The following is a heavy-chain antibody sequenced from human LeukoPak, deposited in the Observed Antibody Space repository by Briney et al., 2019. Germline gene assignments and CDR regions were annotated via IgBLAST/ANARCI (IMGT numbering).Heavy chain of an antibody. CDR2: INWNGGST. D-gene: IGHD5-24*01. CDR3: ARVRDGYYYYYYMDV. V-gene: IGHV3-20*04. J-gene: IGHJ6*03. CDR1: GFTFDDYG. Sequence: PGESLRLSCAASGFTFDDYGMSWVRQAPGKGLEWVSGINWNGGSTGYADSVKGRFTISRDNAKNSLYLQMNSLRAEDTALYYCARVRDGYYYYYYMDVWGKGTTVTVSS.